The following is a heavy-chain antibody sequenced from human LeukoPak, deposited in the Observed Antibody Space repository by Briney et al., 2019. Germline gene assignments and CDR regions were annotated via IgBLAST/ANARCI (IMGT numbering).Heavy chain of an antibody. V-gene: IGHV3-21*01. CDR1: GFTFSDYS. CDR3: ARLRRNSDRSDFFYYYDH. D-gene: IGHD3-22*01. CDR2: VNTVSSYI. Sequence: GGSLRLSCAASGFTFSDYSVNWVRQAPGKGLEWVASVNTVSSYIYYADSMRGRFTISRDNAKNSLFLQMNSLRAEDTAAYYCARLRRNSDRSDFFYYYDHWGQGTLVTVSS. J-gene: IGHJ4*02.